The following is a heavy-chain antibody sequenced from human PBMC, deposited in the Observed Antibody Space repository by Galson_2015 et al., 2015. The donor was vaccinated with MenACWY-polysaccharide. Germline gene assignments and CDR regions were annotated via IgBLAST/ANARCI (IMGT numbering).Heavy chain of an antibody. Sequence: ATLSLTCAVSDYSIRSGYFWGWIRQPPGKGLEWIASIFHSGTTYYNPSLKSRVTISVDTSQNQFSLKLSSVTAADTAVYYCARVEKYSGSFYILYWGQGTLVTVSS. V-gene: IGHV4-38-2*01. CDR3: ARVEKYSGSFYILY. CDR2: IFHSGTT. D-gene: IGHD1-26*01. CDR1: DYSIRSGYF. J-gene: IGHJ4*02.